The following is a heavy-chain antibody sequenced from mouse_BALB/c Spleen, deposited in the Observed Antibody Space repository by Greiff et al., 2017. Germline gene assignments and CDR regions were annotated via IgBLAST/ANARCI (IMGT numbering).Heavy chain of an antibody. Sequence: VQVKQSGAELVRPGALVKLSCKASGFNFNDYYMHWVKQSPEQGLEWIGWIDPENGNTIYDPKFQGKASITADTSSNTAYLQLSSLTSEDTAVYYCASCGNLWYFDVWGAGTTVTVSS. J-gene: IGHJ1*01. CDR3: ASCGNLWYFDV. V-gene: IGHV14-1*02. D-gene: IGHD2-1*01. CDR1: GFNFNDYY. CDR2: IDPENGNT.